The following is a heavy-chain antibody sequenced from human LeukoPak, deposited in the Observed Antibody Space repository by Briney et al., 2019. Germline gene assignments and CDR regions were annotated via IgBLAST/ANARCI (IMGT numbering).Heavy chain of an antibody. Sequence: PSETLSLTCAVYGGSFSGYYWSWIRQPPGKGLEWIGEINHSGSTNYNPSLKSRVTISVDTSKNQFSLKMSSVTAADTAVYYCARRRRRAVAARCGTYFDYWGQGTLVTVSS. V-gene: IGHV4-34*01. J-gene: IGHJ4*02. CDR2: INHSGST. CDR1: GGSFSGYY. CDR3: ARRRRRAVAARCGTYFDY. D-gene: IGHD6-19*01.